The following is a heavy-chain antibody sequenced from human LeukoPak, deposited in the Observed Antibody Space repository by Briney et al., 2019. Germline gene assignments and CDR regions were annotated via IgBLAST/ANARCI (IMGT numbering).Heavy chain of an antibody. CDR2: IIPIFGTA. CDR1: GGTFSSYA. J-gene: IGHJ4*02. D-gene: IGHD6-19*01. Sequence: GASVKVSCKASGGTFSSYAISWVRQAPGQGLEWMGGIIPIFGTANYAQKFQGRVTITADESTSTAYMELSSLRSEDTAVYYCARDHFAVPGNLDYWGQGTLVTVSS. CDR3: ARDHFAVPGNLDY. V-gene: IGHV1-69*13.